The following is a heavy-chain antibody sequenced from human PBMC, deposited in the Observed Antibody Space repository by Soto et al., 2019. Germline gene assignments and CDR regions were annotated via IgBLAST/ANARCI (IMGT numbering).Heavy chain of an antibody. CDR2: IYYTGST. J-gene: IGHJ4*02. V-gene: IGHV4-59*08. CDR1: GGSISNYY. Sequence: QVQLQESGPGLVKPSETLSLICTVSGGSISNYYWSWIRQPPGKGLEWIGDIYYTGSTKNNPSLESRVTLSVDTSKNQFSLNLSAVTAADTAIYYCARNMVTYGDYVRGFDFWGQGTLVTVSS. D-gene: IGHD4-17*01. CDR3: ARNMVTYGDYVRGFDF.